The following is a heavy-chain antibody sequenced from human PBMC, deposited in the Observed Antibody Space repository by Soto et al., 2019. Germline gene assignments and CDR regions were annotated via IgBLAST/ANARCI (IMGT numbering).Heavy chain of an antibody. CDR3: ARVGGLAARTFDY. Sequence: PSETLSLTCTVSGGSISDSYWSWIRQPPGKGLEWIGYIYYSGSTNYNPSLKSRVTISVDTSKNQFSLNLRPMSPADTAVYYCARVGGLAARTFDYWGPGTLVTVSS. CDR1: GGSISDSY. V-gene: IGHV4-59*01. J-gene: IGHJ4*02. CDR2: IYYSGST. D-gene: IGHD6-6*01.